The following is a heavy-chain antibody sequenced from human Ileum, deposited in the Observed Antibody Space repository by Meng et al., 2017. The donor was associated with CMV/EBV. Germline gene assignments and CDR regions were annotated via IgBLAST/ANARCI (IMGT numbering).Heavy chain of an antibody. Sequence: GESLKISCAASGFTFSDYYMSWIRQAPGKGLEWVSYISSSGSTKYYADSVKGRFTISRDNAKKSLYLQMNSLRAGDTAVYYCARTEGGSSTYYYYGMDVWGQGNTVTVSS. D-gene: IGHD6-6*01. CDR1: GFTFSDYY. CDR2: ISSSGSTK. J-gene: IGHJ6*02. V-gene: IGHV3-11*01. CDR3: ARTEGGSSTYYYYGMDV.